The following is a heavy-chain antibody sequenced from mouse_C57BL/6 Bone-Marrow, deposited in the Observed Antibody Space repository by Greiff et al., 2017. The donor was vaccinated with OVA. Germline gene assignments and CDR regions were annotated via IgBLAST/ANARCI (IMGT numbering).Heavy chain of an antibody. CDR3: ARQGLITTVVGAMDY. Sequence: EVMLVESGGGLVQPGGSLKLSCAASGIDFSRYWMSWVRRAPGKGLEWIGEINPDSSTINYAPSLKDKFIISRDNAKNTLYLQMSKVRSEDTALYYCARQGLITTVVGAMDYWGQGTSVTVSS. D-gene: IGHD1-1*01. CDR2: INPDSSTI. V-gene: IGHV4-1*01. CDR1: GIDFSRYW. J-gene: IGHJ4*01.